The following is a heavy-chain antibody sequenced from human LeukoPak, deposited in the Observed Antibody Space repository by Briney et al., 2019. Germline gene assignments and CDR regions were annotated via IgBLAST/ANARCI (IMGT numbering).Heavy chain of an antibody. V-gene: IGHV4-39*01. CDR1: GGSISNGLYY. J-gene: IGHJ6*02. CDR3: ARRGSGNGGTYAGMDV. CDR2: VLFTGSA. D-gene: IGHD4/OR15-4a*01. Sequence: SETLSLTCTVSGGSISNGLYYWDWIRQPPGKGLEWIGSVLFTGSAWANPPLNSRVTMSVDTTKNQFSLKLRSVSAGDTAVYYCARRGSGNGGTYAGMDVWGRGTTVTVSS.